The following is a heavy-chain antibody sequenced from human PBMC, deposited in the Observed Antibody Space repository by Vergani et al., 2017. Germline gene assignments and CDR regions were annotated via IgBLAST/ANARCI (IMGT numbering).Heavy chain of an antibody. CDR2: IYYSGST. Sequence: QVQLQESGPGLVKPSETLSLTCIVSGGSISSYYWSWIRQPPGKGLEWIGYIYYSGSTNYNPSLKSRVTISVETSKNEFSLKLSSVTAADTAVYYCAGWWDGFDPWGQGILVTVSS. CDR3: AGWWDGFDP. CDR1: GGSISSYY. V-gene: IGHV4-59*01. J-gene: IGHJ5*02. D-gene: IGHD1-26*01.